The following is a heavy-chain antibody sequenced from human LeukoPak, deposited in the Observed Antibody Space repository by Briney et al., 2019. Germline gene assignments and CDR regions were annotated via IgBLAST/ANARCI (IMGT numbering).Heavy chain of an antibody. CDR2: IRSKANSYAT. D-gene: IGHD2-15*01. CDR3: TCLTGSGGSCYLC. Sequence: PGGSLRLSCAASGFTFSGSAMHWVRQASGKGLEWVGRIRSKANSYATAYAASVKGRFTISRDDSKNTAYLQTNSLKTEDTAVYYCTCLTGSGGSCYLCWGQGTMVTVSS. CDR1: GFTFSGSA. J-gene: IGHJ3*01. V-gene: IGHV3-73*01.